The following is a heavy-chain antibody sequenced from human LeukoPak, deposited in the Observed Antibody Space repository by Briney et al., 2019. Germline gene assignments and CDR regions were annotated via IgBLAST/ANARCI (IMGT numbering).Heavy chain of an antibody. CDR2: INPSGGST. Sequence: ASVRVSCKASGYTFTNYYVHWVRQAPGQGLEWMGIINPSGGSTMNAQKLQGRVTMTTDTSTSTAYMELRSLRSDDTAVYYCARGAVVDLLGDRVWFDPWGQGTLVTVSS. CDR1: GYTFTNYY. V-gene: IGHV1-46*01. D-gene: IGHD3-16*01. J-gene: IGHJ5*02. CDR3: ARGAVVDLLGDRVWFDP.